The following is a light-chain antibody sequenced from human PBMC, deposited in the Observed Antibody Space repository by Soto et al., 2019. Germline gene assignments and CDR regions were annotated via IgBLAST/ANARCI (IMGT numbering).Light chain of an antibody. CDR1: QSISSY. V-gene: IGKV1-39*01. J-gene: IGKJ4*01. CDR2: AAS. Sequence: DIQMTQSPSSLSASVGDRVTITCRASQSISSYLHWYQQKPGKAPKLLIYAASSLQSGVPSRFSGSGSGTDFTLSISSLQPEIFSTYYCQRSFSTPLTFGGFTKVEI. CDR3: QRSFSTPLT.